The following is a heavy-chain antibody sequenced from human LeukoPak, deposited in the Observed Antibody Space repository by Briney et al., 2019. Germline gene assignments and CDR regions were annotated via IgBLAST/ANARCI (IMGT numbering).Heavy chain of an antibody. Sequence: GGSLRLSCAASGFTFSSYAMHWVRQAPGKGLEWVAVISYDGSNKYYADSVKGRFTISRDNSKNTLYLQMNSLRAEDTAVYYCAREVLVRGVHYYGMDVWGQGTTVTVSS. V-gene: IGHV3-30-3*01. CDR1: GFTFSSYA. CDR2: ISYDGSNK. J-gene: IGHJ6*02. CDR3: AREVLVRGVHYYGMDV. D-gene: IGHD3-10*01.